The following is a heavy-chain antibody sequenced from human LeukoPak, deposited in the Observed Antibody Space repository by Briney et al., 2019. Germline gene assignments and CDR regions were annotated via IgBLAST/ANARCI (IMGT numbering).Heavy chain of an antibody. V-gene: IGHV3-23*01. D-gene: IGHD5-12*01. CDR3: AKDPGYSGYGAWFYFDY. J-gene: IGHJ4*02. CDR2: IRGSGGST. CDR1: GFTFSSYG. Sequence: GRSLRLSCAVAGFTFSSYGMSWVRQAPGKGLEWVSAIRGSGGSTYYADSVKGRFTISRDNSKNTPCLQRNSLTAEDTAVYYCAKDPGYSGYGAWFYFDYWGQGTLVTVSS.